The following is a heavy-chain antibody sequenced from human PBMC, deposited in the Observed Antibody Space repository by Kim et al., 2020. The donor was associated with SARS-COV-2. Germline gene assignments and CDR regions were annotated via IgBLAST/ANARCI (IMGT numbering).Heavy chain of an antibody. CDR3: ARDFSQYSSSSYDFDY. V-gene: IGHV3-30-3*01. CDR1: GFIFSSYA. J-gene: IGHJ4*01. CDR2: ISYDGSNK. Sequence: GGSLRLSCAASGFIFSSYAMHWVRQAPGKGLEWVAVISYDGSNKYYADSVKGRFTISRDNSKNTLYLQMNSLRAEDTAVYYFARDFSQYSSSSYDFDYW. D-gene: IGHD6-13*01.